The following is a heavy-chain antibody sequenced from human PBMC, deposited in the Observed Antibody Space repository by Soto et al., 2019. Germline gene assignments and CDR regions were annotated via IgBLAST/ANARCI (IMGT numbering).Heavy chain of an antibody. Sequence: SETLSLTCTVSGGSISGFYWSWVRQSPRKELQWIGNIYYSGSKTYNPSPKRSVTMSVDTSKNEFWLKLCSAIAVDTAVYYCARVHWGSTSYPKLCWFDAWGQG. V-gene: IGHV4-59*01. J-gene: IGHJ5*02. CDR3: ARVHWGSTSYPKLCWFDA. CDR2: IYYSGSK. CDR1: GGSISGFY. D-gene: IGHD2-2*01.